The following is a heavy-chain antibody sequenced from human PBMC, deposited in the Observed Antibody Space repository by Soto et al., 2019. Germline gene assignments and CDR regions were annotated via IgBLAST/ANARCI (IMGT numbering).Heavy chain of an antibody. CDR1: GGSISSSSYY. D-gene: IGHD6-6*01. CDR2: IYYSGST. Sequence: SETLSLTCTASGGSISSSSYYWGWIRQPPGKGLEWIGSIYYSGSTYYNPSLKSRVTISVDTSKNQFSLKLSSVTAADTAVYYCARSIAVHYYYYMDVWGKGTTVTVSS. J-gene: IGHJ6*03. CDR3: ARSIAVHYYYYMDV. V-gene: IGHV4-39*01.